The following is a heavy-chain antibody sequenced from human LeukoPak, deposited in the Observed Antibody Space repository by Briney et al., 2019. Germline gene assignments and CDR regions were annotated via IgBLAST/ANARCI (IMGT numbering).Heavy chain of an antibody. CDR3: ARRIVGPSSGGDY. J-gene: IGHJ4*02. Sequence: PGGSLRLSYAAAGFTFSSFWMRWVRQAPGKGLELVANIKQDGSEKYYVDSVQGRFTISRDNAKNSLYLQMNSLRVEDTAVYYCARRIVGPSSGGDYWGQGTPVTVSS. CDR1: GFTFSSFW. CDR2: IKQDGSEK. D-gene: IGHD1-26*01. V-gene: IGHV3-7*01.